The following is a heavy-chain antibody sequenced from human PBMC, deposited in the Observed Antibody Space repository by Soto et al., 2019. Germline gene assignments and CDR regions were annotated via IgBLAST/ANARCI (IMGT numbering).Heavy chain of an antibody. CDR1: GGSISSYY. V-gene: IGHV4-59*01. J-gene: IGHJ4*02. Sequence: SETLSLTCTVSGGSISSYYWSWIRQPPGKGLEWIGYIYYSGSTNYNPSLKSRVTISVDTSKNQFSLKLSSVTAADTAVYYCARAHSSGWYYFDYWGQGTLVTVSS. CDR2: IYYSGST. CDR3: ARAHSSGWYYFDY. D-gene: IGHD6-19*01.